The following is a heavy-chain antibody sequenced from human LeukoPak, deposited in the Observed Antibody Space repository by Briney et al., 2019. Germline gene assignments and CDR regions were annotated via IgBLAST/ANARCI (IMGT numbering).Heavy chain of an antibody. J-gene: IGHJ4*02. CDR1: GYTFSGFG. D-gene: IGHD5-12*01. Sequence: ASVKVSCKTSGYTFSGFGISWVRQAPGQGLEWVGWISIYDGSTDYSKKFQGRVTMTTDTSTNTVYMDLRGLKSDDTAVYYCARDRRVVATIFSYFDFWGQGTLVTVSS. CDR2: ISIYDGST. V-gene: IGHV1-18*01. CDR3: ARDRRVVATIFSYFDF.